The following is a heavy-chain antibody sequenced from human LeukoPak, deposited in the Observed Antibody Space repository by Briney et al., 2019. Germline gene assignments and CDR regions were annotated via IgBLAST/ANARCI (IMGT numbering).Heavy chain of an antibody. CDR1: GGTFSSYA. J-gene: IGHJ3*02. V-gene: IGHV1-69*04. Sequence: SVKVSCKASGGTFSSYAISWVRQAPGQGLEWMGRIIPILGIANYAQKFQGRVTITADKSTSTAYMELSSLRSEDTAVYYCARDSDSSGYPDAFDIWGQGTMVTVSS. D-gene: IGHD3-22*01. CDR3: ARDSDSSGYPDAFDI. CDR2: IIPILGIA.